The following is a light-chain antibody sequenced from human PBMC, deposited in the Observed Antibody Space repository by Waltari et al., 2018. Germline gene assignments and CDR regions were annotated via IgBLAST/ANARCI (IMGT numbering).Light chain of an antibody. CDR3: QQYGSSPQT. Sequence: EIVLTQSPGTLSLSPGERATLSCRASQSVSGYYLTWYQQKPGQAPRLLIYGASSRATGIPDRFSGSGSGTDFTLTISRLEPEDFAVYYCQQYGSSPQTFGQGTKLEIK. CDR1: QSVSGYY. CDR2: GAS. V-gene: IGKV3-20*01. J-gene: IGKJ2*01.